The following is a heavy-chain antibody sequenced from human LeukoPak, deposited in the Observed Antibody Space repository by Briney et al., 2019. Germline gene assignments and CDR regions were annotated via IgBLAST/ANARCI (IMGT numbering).Heavy chain of an antibody. CDR1: GFTFSSYS. Sequence: GGFLRLSCAASGFTFSSYSMNWVRQAPGKGLEWVSSIIRSTRYIYYADSVKGPFTISRDNAKNSLYLQMNSLIAEDTAVYYCARDGGSYYVWGSYRCGAFDIWGQGTMVTVSS. CDR3: ARDGGSYYVWGSYRCGAFDI. CDR2: IIRSTRYI. D-gene: IGHD3-16*02. V-gene: IGHV3-21*01. J-gene: IGHJ3*02.